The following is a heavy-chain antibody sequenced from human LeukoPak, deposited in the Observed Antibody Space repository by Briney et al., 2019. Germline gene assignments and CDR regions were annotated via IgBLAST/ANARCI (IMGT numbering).Heavy chain of an antibody. D-gene: IGHD3-10*01. CDR3: AKVRGVIGYYFDY. V-gene: IGHV1-2*02. CDR2: INPNSGGT. Sequence: ASVKVSCKASGYTFTGYYMHWVRQAPGQGLEWMGWINPNSGGTNYAQKFQGRVTMTRDTSISTAYMGLSRLRSDDTAVYYRAKVRGVIGYYFDYWGQGTLVTVSS. J-gene: IGHJ4*02. CDR1: GYTFTGYY.